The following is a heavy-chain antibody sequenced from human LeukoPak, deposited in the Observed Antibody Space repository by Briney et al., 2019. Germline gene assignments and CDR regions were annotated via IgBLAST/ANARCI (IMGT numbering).Heavy chain of an antibody. D-gene: IGHD3-16*01. Sequence: ASVKVSCKASGYTFTSYDINWVRQATGQGPEWMGWMNPNSGNTGYAQKFQGRVTMTRNTSISTAYMELSSLISEDTDVYYCARGGGAPYYYYYYYMDVWGKGTTVTISS. V-gene: IGHV1-8*01. CDR3: ARGGGAPYYYYYYYMDV. CDR1: GYTFTSYD. J-gene: IGHJ6*03. CDR2: MNPNSGNT.